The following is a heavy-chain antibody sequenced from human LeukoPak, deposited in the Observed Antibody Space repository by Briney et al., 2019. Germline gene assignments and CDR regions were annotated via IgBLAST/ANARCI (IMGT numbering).Heavy chain of an antibody. J-gene: IGHJ4*02. CDR2: ITPYNGNT. CDR1: GYTFTSYG. D-gene: IGHD4-23*01. Sequence: ASVKVSCKASGYTFTSYGISWVRQAPGQGLEWMAWITPYNGNTNYAQKLQGRVTMTTDTFTSTAYMELRSLRSDDTAVYYCARSGADYGGNSADYWGQGTLVTVSS. V-gene: IGHV1-18*01. CDR3: ARSGADYGGNSADY.